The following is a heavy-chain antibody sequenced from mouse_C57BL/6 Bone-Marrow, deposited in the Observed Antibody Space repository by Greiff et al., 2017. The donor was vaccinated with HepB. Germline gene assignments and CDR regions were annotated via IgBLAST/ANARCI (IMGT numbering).Heavy chain of an antibody. CDR3: TTFITTVVAKPSYWYFDV. J-gene: IGHJ1*03. V-gene: IGHV14-4*01. D-gene: IGHD1-1*01. CDR1: GFNIKDDY. CDR2: IDPENGDP. Sequence: EVKLQQSGAELVRPGASVKLSCTASGFNIKDDYMHWVKQRPEQGLEWIGWIDPENGDPEYASKFQGKATITADTSSNTAYLQLSSLTSEDTAVYYCTTFITTVVAKPSYWYFDVWGTGTTVTVSS.